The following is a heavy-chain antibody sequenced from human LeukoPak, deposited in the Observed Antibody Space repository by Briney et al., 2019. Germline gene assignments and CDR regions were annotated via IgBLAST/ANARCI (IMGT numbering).Heavy chain of an antibody. V-gene: IGHV4-61*01. CDR2: IYYSGST. Sequence: SETLSLTCTVSGGSVSSGSYYWSWIRQPPGKGLEWIGYIYYSGSTNYNPSLKSRVTISVDTSKNQFSLKLSSVTAADTAVYYCARARSGYYGSGSYSYYYGMGVWGQGTTVTVSS. J-gene: IGHJ6*01. CDR1: GGSVSSGSYY. CDR3: ARARSGYYGSGSYSYYYGMGV. D-gene: IGHD3-10*01.